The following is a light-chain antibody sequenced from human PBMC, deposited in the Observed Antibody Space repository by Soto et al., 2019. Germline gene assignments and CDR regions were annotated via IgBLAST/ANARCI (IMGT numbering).Light chain of an antibody. CDR1: QSVSTY. CDR3: QQRRTWPLT. V-gene: IGKV3-11*01. Sequence: EIVLTQSPATLSLSPGERATLSCRASQSVSTYLAWYQQKPGQAPRLLIYDASNRATGIPARFSGSGSGTDFTLTISSLEPEDFAGYYCQQRRTWPLTFGGGTKVDIK. CDR2: DAS. J-gene: IGKJ4*01.